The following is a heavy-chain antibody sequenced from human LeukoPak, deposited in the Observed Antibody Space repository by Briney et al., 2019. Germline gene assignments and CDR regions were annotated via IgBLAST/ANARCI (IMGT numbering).Heavy chain of an antibody. J-gene: IGHJ1*01. CDR2: ISSSGSTI. Sequence: PGGSLRLSCAASGSTFSSYEMNWVRQAPGKGLEWVSYISSSGSTIYYADSVKGRFTISRDNAKNSLYLQMNSLRAEDTAVYYCAIHQGHSYGLGVGGNFQHWGQGTLVTVSS. CDR3: AIHQGHSYGLGVGGNFQH. CDR1: GSTFSSYE. D-gene: IGHD5-18*01. V-gene: IGHV3-48*03.